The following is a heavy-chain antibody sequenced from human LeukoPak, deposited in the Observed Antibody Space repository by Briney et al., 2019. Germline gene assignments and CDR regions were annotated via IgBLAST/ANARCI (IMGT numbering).Heavy chain of an antibody. CDR3: ARETRQKYSYDSSGYNAFDI. D-gene: IGHD3-22*01. J-gene: IGHJ3*02. Sequence: PSETLSLTCAVYGGSFSGYYWSWIRQPPGKGLEWIGEINHSGSTNYNPSLKSRVTISVDTSKNQFSLKLSSVTAADTAVYYCARETRQKYSYDSSGYNAFDIWGQGTMVTVSS. CDR1: GGSFSGYY. V-gene: IGHV4-34*01. CDR2: INHSGST.